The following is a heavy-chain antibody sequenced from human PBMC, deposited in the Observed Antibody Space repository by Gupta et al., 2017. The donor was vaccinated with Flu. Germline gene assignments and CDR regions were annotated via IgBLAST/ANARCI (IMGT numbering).Heavy chain of an antibody. Sequence: QVQWVESEGGVVQPGRSLGLSVVASGFTFSTDGMQRSRQAPGKGLAWVAVIWYDGRNEHYSDSVKGRFTINRDNSKSTLYLQMNSLRVEDTAVYYCAKDGAIMVRGHPNWFDPWGQGTLVTVSS. CDR2: IWYDGRNE. CDR3: AKDGAIMVRGHPNWFDP. J-gene: IGHJ5*02. V-gene: IGHV3-33*06. D-gene: IGHD3-10*01. CDR1: GFTFSTDG.